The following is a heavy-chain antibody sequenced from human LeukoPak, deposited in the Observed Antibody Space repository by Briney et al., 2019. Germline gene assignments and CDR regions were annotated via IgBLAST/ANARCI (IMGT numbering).Heavy chain of an antibody. CDR1: GFTFSSYS. J-gene: IGHJ4*02. CDR2: ISSSSGYI. V-gene: IGHV3-21*01. CDR3: ARVPYYDILTGYNDY. Sequence: GGSLRLSCAASGFTFSSYSMHWVREAPGKGLEWVSFISSSSGYIYYADSVKGRFTISRDNAKNSLYLQMNSLRAEDTAVYYCARVPYYDILTGYNDYWGQGTLVTVSS. D-gene: IGHD3-9*01.